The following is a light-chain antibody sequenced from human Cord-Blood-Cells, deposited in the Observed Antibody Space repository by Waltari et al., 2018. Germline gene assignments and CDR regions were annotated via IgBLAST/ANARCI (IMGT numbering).Light chain of an antibody. Sequence: EIVLTQSPATLSLSPGERATLSCRASQSVSSYLAWYQQKPGQAPRLLIYDASNRATGIPARFSGSGSGTDFTLTISSLEPEDFAVYYCQQSYSTPPPTTITFGQGTRLEIK. CDR1: QSVSSY. J-gene: IGKJ5*01. CDR2: DAS. CDR3: QQSYSTPPPTTIT. V-gene: IGKV3-11*01.